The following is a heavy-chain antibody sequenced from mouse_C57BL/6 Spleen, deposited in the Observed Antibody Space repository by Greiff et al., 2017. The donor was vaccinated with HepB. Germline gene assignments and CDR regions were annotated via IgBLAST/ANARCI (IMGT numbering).Heavy chain of an antibody. CDR2: INPNNGGT. D-gene: IGHD4-1*01. J-gene: IGHJ2*01. Sequence: EVQLQQSGPELVKPGASVKIPCKASGYTFTDYNMDWVKQSHGKSLEWIGDINPNNGGTIYNQKFKGKATLTVDKSSSTAYMELRSLTSEDTAVDDCARSRTGTGYFDYWGQGTTLTVSS. V-gene: IGHV1-18*01. CDR3: ARSRTGTGYFDY. CDR1: GYTFTDYN.